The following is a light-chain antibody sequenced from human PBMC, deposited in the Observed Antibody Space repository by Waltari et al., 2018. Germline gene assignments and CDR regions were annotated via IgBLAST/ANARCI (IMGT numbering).Light chain of an antibody. CDR1: SSNIGSDY. V-gene: IGLV1-47*01. Sequence: QSVLTQPPSASGTPGQRVTISCSGSSSNIGSDYVYWYQQLPGTAPKLLIYRDNQRPSGVPDRFSGSNSGTSASLAISGLRFEDEADYYCAAWDDSLSGWVFGGGTKLTVL. J-gene: IGLJ3*02. CDR2: RDN. CDR3: AAWDDSLSGWV.